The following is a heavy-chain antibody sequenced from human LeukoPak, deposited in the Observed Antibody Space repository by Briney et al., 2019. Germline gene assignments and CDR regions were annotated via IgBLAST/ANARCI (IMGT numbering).Heavy chain of an antibody. CDR3: ASGSGWYYFDF. CDR2: INPDSGAT. V-gene: IGHV1-2*02. D-gene: IGHD6-19*01. J-gene: IGHJ4*02. Sequence: ASEKVSCKASGYTFTGKYIRWVRQAPGQGLEWMGRINPDSGATHNAQKSQGRVTMTRETHFSTAYMELSSLRSDDTAVYYCASGSGWYYFDFWGQGTLVTVSS. CDR1: GYTFTGKY.